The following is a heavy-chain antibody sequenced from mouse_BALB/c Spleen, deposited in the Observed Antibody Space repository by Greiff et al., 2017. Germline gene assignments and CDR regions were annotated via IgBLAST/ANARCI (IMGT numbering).Heavy chain of an antibody. CDR1: GYSITSGYY. J-gene: IGHJ2*01. D-gene: IGHD3-2*02. Sequence: EVKLMESGPGLVKPSQSLSLTCSVTGYSITSGYYWNWIRQFPGNKLEWMGYISYDGSNNYNPSLKNRISITRDTSKNQFFLKLNSVTTEDTATYYCARGGYVFDYWGQGTTLTVSS. V-gene: IGHV3-6*02. CDR3: ARGGYVFDY. CDR2: ISYDGSN.